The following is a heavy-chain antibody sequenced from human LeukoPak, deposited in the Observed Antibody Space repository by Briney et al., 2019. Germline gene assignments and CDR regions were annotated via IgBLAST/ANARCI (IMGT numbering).Heavy chain of an antibody. J-gene: IGHJ4*02. Sequence: PGGSLRLSCAASGFTFSSYWMHWVRHAPGKGLVGVSLINIDWSSTSYADAVKVRFTISRHNPKNRLYLQMNSLRGEDTAVYYCARVLYPGYYDRSGYDYWGQGNLVTVSS. D-gene: IGHD3-22*01. CDR2: INIDWSST. CDR1: GFTFSSYW. CDR3: ARVLYPGYYDRSGYDY. V-gene: IGHV3-74*01.